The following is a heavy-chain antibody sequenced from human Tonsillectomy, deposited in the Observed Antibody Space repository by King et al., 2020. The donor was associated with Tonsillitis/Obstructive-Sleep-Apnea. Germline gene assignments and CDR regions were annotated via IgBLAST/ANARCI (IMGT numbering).Heavy chain of an antibody. CDR2: MSSSSITI. CDR3: VRGTYYDFWSGYYVYYYYMDV. Sequence: VQLVESGGGLVQPGGSLRLSCAASGFTFSSYIMNWVRQAPGKGLDWVSYMSSSSITIYYADSVKGRLTISRDNAKNSLYLQMNSLGDEDTAVYYCVRGTYYDFWSGYYVYYYYMDVWGKGTTVTVSS. D-gene: IGHD3-3*01. CDR1: GFTFSSYI. V-gene: IGHV3-48*02. J-gene: IGHJ6*03.